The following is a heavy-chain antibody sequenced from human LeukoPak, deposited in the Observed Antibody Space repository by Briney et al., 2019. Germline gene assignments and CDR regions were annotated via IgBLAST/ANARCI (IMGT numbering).Heavy chain of an antibody. CDR1: GFTFSSYS. CDR3: ARDTDYGSGSYSANWFDP. V-gene: IGHV3-48*04. D-gene: IGHD3-10*01. J-gene: IGHJ5*02. CDR2: ISSSSSTI. Sequence: GGSLRLSCAASGFTFSSYSMNWVRQAPGKGLEWVSYISSSSSTIYYVDSVKGRFTISRDNAKNSLYLQMNSLRAEDTAVYYCARDTDYGSGSYSANWFDPWGQGTLVTVSS.